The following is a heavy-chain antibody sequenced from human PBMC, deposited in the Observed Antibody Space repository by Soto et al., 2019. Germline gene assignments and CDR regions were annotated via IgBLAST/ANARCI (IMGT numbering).Heavy chain of an antibody. V-gene: IGHV3-30-3*01. D-gene: IGHD3-16*02. CDR3: AREKGLSLYYGMDV. Sequence: PGGSLRLSCAASGFTFSSYAMHWVRQAPGKGLEWVAVISYDGSNKYYADSVKGRFTISRDNSKNTLYLQMNSLRAEDTAVYYCAREKGLSLYYGMDVCGQGTTVTVSS. J-gene: IGHJ6*02. CDR2: ISYDGSNK. CDR1: GFTFSSYA.